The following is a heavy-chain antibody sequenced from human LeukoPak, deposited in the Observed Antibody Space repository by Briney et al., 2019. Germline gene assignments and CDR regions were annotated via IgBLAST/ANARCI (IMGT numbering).Heavy chain of an antibody. J-gene: IGHJ2*01. Sequence: GGSLRLSCAASGFTFSSYAMSWVRQAPGKGLEWVSAISGSGGSTYYADSVKGRFTISRDNSKNTLYLQMNSLRAEDTAVYYCAKGVDTAMVRVNWYFDLWGRGTLVTVSS. CDR3: AKGVDTAMVRVNWYFDL. V-gene: IGHV3-23*01. CDR1: GFTFSSYA. CDR2: ISGSGGST. D-gene: IGHD5-18*01.